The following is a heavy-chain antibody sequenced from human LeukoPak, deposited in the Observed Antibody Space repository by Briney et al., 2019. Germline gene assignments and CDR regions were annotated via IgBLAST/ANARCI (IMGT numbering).Heavy chain of an antibody. CDR2: ISSSSSYI. CDR3: AREAGYSSSWYYFDY. J-gene: IGHJ4*02. D-gene: IGHD6-13*01. CDR1: GFTFSSYS. Sequence: KAGGSLRLSCAASGFTFSSYSMNWVRQAPGKGLEWVSSISSSSSYIYYADSVKGRFTISRDNAKNSLYLQMNSLRAEDTAVYYCAREAGYSSSWYYFDYWGQGTLVTVPS. V-gene: IGHV3-21*01.